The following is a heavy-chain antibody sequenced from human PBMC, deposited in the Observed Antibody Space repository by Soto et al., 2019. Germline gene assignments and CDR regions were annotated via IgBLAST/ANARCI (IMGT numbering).Heavy chain of an antibody. J-gene: IGHJ4*02. CDR1: GFVFNDYA. Sequence: EMQLLESGGGLVQPGGSLRLSCAASGFVFNDYAMTWVRRAPGKGLEWVSVISGGGVTTYHAESVKGRFTISRDNSKNTLYLQMNSLRVEDTAVYYCAKDSEEWNLGDFDCWGEGTLVTVSS. CDR2: ISGGGVTT. D-gene: IGHD3-3*01. V-gene: IGHV3-23*01. CDR3: AKDSEEWNLGDFDC.